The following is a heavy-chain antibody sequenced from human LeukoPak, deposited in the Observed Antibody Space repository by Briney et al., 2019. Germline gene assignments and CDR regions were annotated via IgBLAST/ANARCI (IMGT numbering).Heavy chain of an antibody. CDR1: GGTFSSYA. J-gene: IGHJ4*02. CDR2: IIPIFGTA. V-gene: IGHV1-69*06. CDR3: ARAVGYSYGFADFDY. Sequence: SVKVSCKASGGTFSSYAISWVRQAPGQGLEWMGGIIPIFGTANYAQKFQGRVTITADKSTSTAYMELSSLRSEDTAVYYCARAVGYSYGFADFDYWGQGTLVTVSS. D-gene: IGHD5-18*01.